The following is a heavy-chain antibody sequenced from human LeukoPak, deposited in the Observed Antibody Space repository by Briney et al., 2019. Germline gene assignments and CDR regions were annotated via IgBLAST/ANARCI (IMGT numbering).Heavy chain of an antibody. V-gene: IGHV4-59*11. J-gene: IGHJ3*02. CDR1: GDSNSFHF. D-gene: IGHD1-26*01. CDR2: TYYGGST. CDR3: ATLGRAAGNAFDI. Sequence: SETLTLTCSVSGDSNSFHFWRWIRQPPGKGLEWIGHTYYGGSTDYNPSLASRVTVSADTSKNQFSLKLSSVTAADTAVYYCATLGRAAGNAFDIWGQGTVVIVSS.